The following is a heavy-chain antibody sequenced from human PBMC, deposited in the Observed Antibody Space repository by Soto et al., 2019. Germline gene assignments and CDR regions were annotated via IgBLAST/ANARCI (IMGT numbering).Heavy chain of an antibody. Sequence: EVQLVESGGALVQPGGSLRLYCAASGFTFSTYWMSWVRQAPGKGLEWVANIKQDGSEKYYVESVKGRFTISRDNTKSSLYLQMNSLRVEDTAVYYCAREEGAWGFDYWGQGALVTVSS. CDR2: IKQDGSEK. CDR1: GFTFSTYW. J-gene: IGHJ4*02. D-gene: IGHD1-26*01. V-gene: IGHV3-7*05. CDR3: AREEGAWGFDY.